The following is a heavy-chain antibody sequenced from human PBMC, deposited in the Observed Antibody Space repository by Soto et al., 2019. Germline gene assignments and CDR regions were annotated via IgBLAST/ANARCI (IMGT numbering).Heavy chain of an antibody. D-gene: IGHD3-10*01. Sequence: EVQLVESGGGLIQPGGSLKLSCAASGFTVGNNYMSWVRQAPGKGLEWVSLIYSTGTTKYADSVKGRFTVSRDNAKNTLYLQMNSLRAADTAVYYCAKDGRGSGSHYNSFGYWGQGTRVTVSS. CDR2: IYSTGTT. CDR1: GFTVGNNY. CDR3: AKDGRGSGSHYNSFGY. J-gene: IGHJ4*02. V-gene: IGHV3-53*01.